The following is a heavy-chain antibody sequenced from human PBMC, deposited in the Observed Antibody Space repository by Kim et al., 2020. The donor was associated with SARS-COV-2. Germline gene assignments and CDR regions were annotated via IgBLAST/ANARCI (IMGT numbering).Heavy chain of an antibody. D-gene: IGHD6-19*01. CDR3: GRAGSDRFDY. Sequence: GGSLRLSCAGSGFTFSSYGMHWVRQAPGKGLEWMARINSDGSIKNYADSVKGRFTISRDNAKNTLYLQMNSLRDEDTATYYCGRAGSDRFDYWGQGTLVT. CDR1: GFTFSSYG. CDR2: INSDGSIK. J-gene: IGHJ4*02. V-gene: IGHV3-74*01.